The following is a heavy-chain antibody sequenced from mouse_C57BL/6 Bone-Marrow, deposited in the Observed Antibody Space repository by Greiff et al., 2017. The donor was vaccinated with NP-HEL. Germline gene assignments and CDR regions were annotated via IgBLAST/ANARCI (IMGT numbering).Heavy chain of an antibody. Sequence: QVQLKESGPGLVAPSQCLSITCTVSGFSLTSYAISWVRQPPGKGLEWLGVIWTGGGTNYNSALKSRLSISKDNSKSQVFLKMNSLQTDDTARYYCARNYDYYGSSVWFAYWGQGTLVTVSA. CDR2: IWTGGGT. D-gene: IGHD1-1*01. CDR1: GFSLTSYA. V-gene: IGHV2-9-1*01. CDR3: ARNYDYYGSSVWFAY. J-gene: IGHJ3*01.